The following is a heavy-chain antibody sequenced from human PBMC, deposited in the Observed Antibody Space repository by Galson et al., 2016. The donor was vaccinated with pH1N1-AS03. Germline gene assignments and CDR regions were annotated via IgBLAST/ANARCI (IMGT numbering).Heavy chain of an antibody. CDR2: ITTGSGYI. CDR3: VRGRRMDRGVTPDR. Sequence: SLRLSCAASGFTFSTYNMNWVRQAPGKGLEWVSSITTGSGYIYYAESVKGRFIISRDNAKNSLYLQMNSLRVDDTALYYCVRGRRMDRGVTPDRWGQGTLVTVSS. D-gene: IGHD3-10*01. V-gene: IGHV3-21*06. CDR1: GFTFSTYN. J-gene: IGHJ5*02.